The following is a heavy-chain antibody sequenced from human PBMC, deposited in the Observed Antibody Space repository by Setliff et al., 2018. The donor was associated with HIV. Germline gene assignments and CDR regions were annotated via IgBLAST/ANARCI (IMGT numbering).Heavy chain of an antibody. D-gene: IGHD3-10*01. J-gene: IGHJ5*02. V-gene: IGHV4-39*01. CDR3: VPELLWFGELSHWFDP. CDR2: IYYSGST. CDR1: GGSISSSSYY. Sequence: ETLSLTCTVSGGSISSSSYYWGWIRQPPGKGLEWIGSIYYSGSTYYNPSLKSRVTISVDTSKNQFSLKLSSVTAADTAVYYCVPELLWFGELSHWFDPWGQGTLVTVSS.